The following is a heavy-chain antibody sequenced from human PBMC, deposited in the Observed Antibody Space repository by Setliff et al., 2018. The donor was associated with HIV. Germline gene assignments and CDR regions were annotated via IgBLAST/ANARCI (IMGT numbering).Heavy chain of an antibody. J-gene: IGHJ4*02. V-gene: IGHV3-48*01. CDR2: ISSSGSTI. CDR1: GFTFSSYS. D-gene: IGHD1-26*01. Sequence: GGSLRLSCAASGFTFSSYSMNWVRQAPGKGLEWVSYISSSGSTIYYADSVKGRFTISRDDSKNTLYLQVNSLKTEDTAVYYCTQLGSSRYWGQGTLVTVSS. CDR3: TQLGSSRY.